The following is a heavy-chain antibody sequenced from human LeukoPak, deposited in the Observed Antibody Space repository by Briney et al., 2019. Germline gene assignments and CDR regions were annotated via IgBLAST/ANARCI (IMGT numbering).Heavy chain of an antibody. V-gene: IGHV4-61*01. J-gene: IGHJ4*02. D-gene: IGHD4-23*01. CDR1: GGSVSCGSYY. Sequence: SETLSLTCTVSGGSVSCGSYYWSWVRQPPGRGLEWIAYIHYSGSAAYNPSLKSRVTISRDMSTNQFSLKMTSVTAADTAVYFCARDMGAPDYGSYSVDYWGQGTLVTVSS. CDR3: ARDMGAPDYGSYSVDY. CDR2: IHYSGSA.